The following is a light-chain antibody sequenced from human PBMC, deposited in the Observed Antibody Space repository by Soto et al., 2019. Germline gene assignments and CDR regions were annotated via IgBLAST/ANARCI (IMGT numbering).Light chain of an antibody. J-gene: IGKJ4*01. CDR2: KAS. CDR3: QQYDNLPLT. V-gene: IGKV1-5*03. CDR1: QTISSW. Sequence: IQMTPSPSSLSASVGDRVTITCRASQTISSWLAWYQQKPGKAPKLLIYKASTLKSGVPSRFSGSGSGTDFTFTISSLQPEDIATYYCQQYDNLPLTFGGGTKVDI.